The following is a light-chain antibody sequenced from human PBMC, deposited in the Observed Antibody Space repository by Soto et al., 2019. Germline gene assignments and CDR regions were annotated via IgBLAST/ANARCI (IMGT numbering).Light chain of an antibody. Sequence: EIVMTQSPATLSVSPGERATLSCRASQSVGRKLAWYQQKPGQAPSLLIYDASTRATGLPARFSGGGSGTEFTLTISSLQSEDFAVYYCHHYSYWPITFGQGTRLEIK. V-gene: IGKV3-15*01. CDR1: QSVGRK. CDR3: HHYSYWPIT. CDR2: DAS. J-gene: IGKJ5*01.